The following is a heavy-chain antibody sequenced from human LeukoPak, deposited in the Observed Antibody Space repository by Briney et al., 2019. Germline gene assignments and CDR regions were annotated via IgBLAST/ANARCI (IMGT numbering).Heavy chain of an antibody. CDR1: GGSVSSGSYY. Sequence: SETLSLTCTVSGGSVSSGSYYWSWIRQPPGKGLEWIGYIYYGGSTKYNPSLKSRVTISVDMSKNQFSLKLSSVTAADTAVYYCARGLYGDFYFDYWGQGTLVTVSS. V-gene: IGHV4-61*01. D-gene: IGHD4-17*01. CDR2: IYYGGST. CDR3: ARGLYGDFYFDY. J-gene: IGHJ4*02.